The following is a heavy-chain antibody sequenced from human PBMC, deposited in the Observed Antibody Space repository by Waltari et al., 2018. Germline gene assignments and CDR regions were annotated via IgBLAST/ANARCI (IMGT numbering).Heavy chain of an antibody. J-gene: IGHJ3*02. V-gene: IGHV3-9*01. CDR2: ISWNSCSI. Sequence: VQLQESGPGLVKPSQTLSLTCTVSGGSISSGSYYWSWVRQAPGKGLEWVSGISWNSCSIVYADSVKGRFTISRDNAKNSLYLQMNSLRAEDTALYYCAKVWGAVMGAFDIWGQGTMVTVSS. CDR3: AKVWGAVMGAFDI. CDR1: GGSISSGSYY. D-gene: IGHD3-16*01.